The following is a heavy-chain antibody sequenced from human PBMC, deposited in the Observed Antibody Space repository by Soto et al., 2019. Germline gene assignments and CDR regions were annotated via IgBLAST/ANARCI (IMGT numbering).Heavy chain of an antibody. CDR3: ARRCGSSSGCPTTCYFDY. Sequence: PXDSLMTSCQGSGVRFTNSWIALVRQKHGKCLEWMWIIYPADSKTTYSPSSQGKVTISAEKSISTTYLQWSSLKASDSAIYYCARRCGSSSGCPTTCYFDYWCQGTLVTVSS. J-gene: IGHJ4*01. CDR2: IYPADSKT. CDR1: GVRFTNSW. D-gene: IGHD6-25*01. V-gene: IGHV5-51*01.